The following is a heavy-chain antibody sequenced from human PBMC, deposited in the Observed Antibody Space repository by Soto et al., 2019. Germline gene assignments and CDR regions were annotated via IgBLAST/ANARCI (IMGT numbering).Heavy chain of an antibody. D-gene: IGHD5-12*01. J-gene: IGHJ5*02. Sequence: SETLSLTCTVSGGSISSYYWSWIRQPPGKGLEWIGYIYYSGSTNYNPSLKSRVTISVDTSKNQFSLKLSSVTAADTAVYYCARTRRDGYNERRWFDPWGQGTLVTVSS. CDR3: ARTRRDGYNERRWFDP. V-gene: IGHV4-59*01. CDR1: GGSISSYY. CDR2: IYYSGST.